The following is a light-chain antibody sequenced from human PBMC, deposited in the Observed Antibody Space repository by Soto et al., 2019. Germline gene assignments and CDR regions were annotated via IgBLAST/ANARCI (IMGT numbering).Light chain of an antibody. CDR1: QSIGYC. CDR3: QEYDTYRYT. Sequence: DIQVTQSPSTLSASVGDRVTITCRASQSIGYCMAWYQHIPGKAPNLLIYDASILESGVPSRFSGSGSGTEFTLTISSLQPDDFATYYCQEYDTYRYTFGQGTKLEIK. V-gene: IGKV1-5*01. CDR2: DAS. J-gene: IGKJ2*01.